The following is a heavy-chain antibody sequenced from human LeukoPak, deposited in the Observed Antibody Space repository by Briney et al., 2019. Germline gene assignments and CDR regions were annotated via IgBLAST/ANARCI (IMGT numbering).Heavy chain of an antibody. Sequence: GGSLRLSCAASGLTFSSYSFNWVRQAPGKGLEWVSSITPTSSYIYYADSVKGRFTISRDNAKNSLYLQMNSLRAEDTAVYYCARLRKNNDNSGYYYYYDYWGQGTLVTVSS. V-gene: IGHV3-21*01. CDR3: ARLRKNNDNSGYYYYYDY. CDR2: ITPTSSYI. CDR1: GLTFSSYS. D-gene: IGHD3-22*01. J-gene: IGHJ4*02.